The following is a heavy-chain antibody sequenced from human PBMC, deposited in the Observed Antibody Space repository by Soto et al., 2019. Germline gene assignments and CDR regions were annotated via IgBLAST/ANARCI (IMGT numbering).Heavy chain of an antibody. CDR1: GFTFSSYS. V-gene: IGHV3-21*01. CDR3: ARMRESIAARLRYNWFDP. J-gene: IGHJ5*02. D-gene: IGHD6-6*01. Sequence: EVQLVEAGGGLGKPGGSLRLSCAASGFTFSSYSMNWVRQAPGKGLEWVSSISSSSSYIYYADSVKGRFTISRDNAKNSLYLQMNSLRAEDTAVYYCARMRESIAARLRYNWFDPWGQGTLVTVSS. CDR2: ISSSSSYI.